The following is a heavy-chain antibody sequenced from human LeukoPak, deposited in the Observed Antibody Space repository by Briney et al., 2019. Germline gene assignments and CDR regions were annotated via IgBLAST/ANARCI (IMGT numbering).Heavy chain of an antibody. V-gene: IGHV3-43*01. CDR1: GFTFDDYT. D-gene: IGHD6-13*01. J-gene: IGHJ4*02. CDR3: ARSSWTGLLRTPIDY. CDR2: ISWDGGST. Sequence: PGGSLRLSCAASGFTFDDYTMHWVRHAPGKGLKWVSVISWDGGSTYYADSVKGRFTISRDNSKNSLYLQMNSLRTEDTALYYCARSSWTGLLRTPIDYWGQGTLVTVSS.